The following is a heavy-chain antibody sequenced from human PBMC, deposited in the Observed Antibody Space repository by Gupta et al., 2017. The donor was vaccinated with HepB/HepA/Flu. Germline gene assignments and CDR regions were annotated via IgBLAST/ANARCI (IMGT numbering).Heavy chain of an antibody. J-gene: IGHJ4*02. Sequence: QVQLQQWGAGLLKPSETLSLTCTVYSGSFSDYFWTWIRQPPGKGLEWIGEINPIRGTYYNPSLKSRVIMSLDTSKNHFSLKLSSVTAADTAVYYCARGLHKARANYWGQGTLVTVSS. CDR1: SGSFSDYF. CDR3: ARGLHKARANY. CDR2: INPIRGT. D-gene: IGHD4/OR15-4a*01. V-gene: IGHV4-34*01.